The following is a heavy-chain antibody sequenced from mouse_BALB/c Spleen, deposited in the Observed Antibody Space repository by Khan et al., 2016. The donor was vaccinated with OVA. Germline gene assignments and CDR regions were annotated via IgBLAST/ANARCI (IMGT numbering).Heavy chain of an antibody. CDR3: ARMARTIN. CDR1: GFTFSSYG. V-gene: IGHV5-6-3*01. Sequence: EVQLVESGGGLVQPGGSVKLSCAASGFTFSSYGMSWVRQTPDKRLELVATINSNGGSTYYPDSVKGRFTISRDNAKNTLYLQMSSLKSEERAMYYCARMARTINWGQGTTLTVSS. J-gene: IGHJ2*01. CDR2: INSNGGST.